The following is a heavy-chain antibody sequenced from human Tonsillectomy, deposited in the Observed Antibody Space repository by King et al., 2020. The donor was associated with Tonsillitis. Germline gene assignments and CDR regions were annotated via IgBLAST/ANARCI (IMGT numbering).Heavy chain of an antibody. V-gene: IGHV3-30*18. CDR3: AKEIAAAGDSYYSYGMDV. CDR1: GFSFRNYG. CDR2: IPDVGSNK. J-gene: IGHJ6*02. Sequence: VQLVESGGGVVQPGRSLRLSCAASGFSFRNYGIHWVRQAPGKGLEWVAIIPDVGSNKYYADSVKGRFTVSRDNSKNTLYLQMNSLRGEDTAVYYCAKEIAAAGDSYYSYGMDVWGQGTAVTVSS. D-gene: IGHD6-13*01.